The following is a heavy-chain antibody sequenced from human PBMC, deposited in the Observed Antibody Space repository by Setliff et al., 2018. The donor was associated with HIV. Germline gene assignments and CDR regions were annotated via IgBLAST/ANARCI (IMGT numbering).Heavy chain of an antibody. CDR2: ISSSGTTT. CDR1: GLTDTYNY. V-gene: IGHV3-11*04. J-gene: IGHJ4*02. CDR3: AAQGVL. Sequence: GGSLRLSCAASGLTDTYNYMSWVRQAPGKGLEWLSYISSSGTTTYYADSVKGRFTISRDNAKNSVLLQMNSLRVEDTAVYFCAAQGVLWGQGTQVTVSS.